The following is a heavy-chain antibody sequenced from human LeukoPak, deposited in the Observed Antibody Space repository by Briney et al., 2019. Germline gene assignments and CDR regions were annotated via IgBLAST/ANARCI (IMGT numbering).Heavy chain of an antibody. J-gene: IGHJ4*02. V-gene: IGHV4-39*07. Sequence: SETLSLTCTVSGGSISNSYYYWGWIRQSPGMGLEWIGSIYYSGSTYYNPSLKSRVTISVDTSKNQFSLKVSPVTAADTAVYYCARCHSSGWYGFDYWGQGTLVTVSS. CDR3: ARCHSSGWYGFDY. CDR2: IYYSGST. D-gene: IGHD6-19*01. CDR1: GGSISNSYYY.